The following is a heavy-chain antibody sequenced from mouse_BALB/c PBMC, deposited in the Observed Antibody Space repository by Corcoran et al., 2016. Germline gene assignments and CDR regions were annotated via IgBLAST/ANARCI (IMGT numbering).Heavy chain of an antibody. D-gene: IGHD2-1*01. CDR3: ANGNYFDY. CDR1: GYTFTNYG. Sequence: QIQLVQSGPELKKPGETVKISCKASGYTFTNYGMNWVKQAPGKGLKWMGWINTYTGEPTYADDFKGRFAFSLETSASTAYLQINNLKNEDMGTYFCANGNYFDYWGQGTTLTVSS. V-gene: IGHV9-1*02. CDR2: INTYTGEP. J-gene: IGHJ2*01.